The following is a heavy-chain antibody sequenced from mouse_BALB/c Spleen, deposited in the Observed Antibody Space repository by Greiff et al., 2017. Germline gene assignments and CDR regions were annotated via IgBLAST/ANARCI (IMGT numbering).Heavy chain of an antibody. V-gene: IGHV1-4*02. Sequence: QVQLQQSAAELARPGASVKMSCKASGYTFTSYTMHWVKQRPGQGLEWIGYINPSSGYTEYNQKFKDKTTLTADKSSSTAYMQLSSLTSEDSAVYYCAREDRYDVYAMDYWGQGTSVTVSS. CDR2: INPSSGYT. CDR3: AREDRYDVYAMDY. J-gene: IGHJ4*01. D-gene: IGHD2-14*01. CDR1: GYTFTSYT.